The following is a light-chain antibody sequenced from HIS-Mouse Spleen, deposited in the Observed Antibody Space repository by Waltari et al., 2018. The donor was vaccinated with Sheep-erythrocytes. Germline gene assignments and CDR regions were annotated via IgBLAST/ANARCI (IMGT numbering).Light chain of an antibody. V-gene: IGLV2-23*01. CDR2: EGS. Sequence: QSALTQPASVSGSPGQSITISCTGTSSDVGSYNLVSWYQQHPGKAPKPMIYEGSKRTSGVSKRFSGSKSGNTASLRISGLQAEDEADYYCCSYAGSSTPWVFGGGTKLTVL. J-gene: IGLJ3*02. CDR3: CSYAGSSTPWV. CDR1: SSDVGSYNL.